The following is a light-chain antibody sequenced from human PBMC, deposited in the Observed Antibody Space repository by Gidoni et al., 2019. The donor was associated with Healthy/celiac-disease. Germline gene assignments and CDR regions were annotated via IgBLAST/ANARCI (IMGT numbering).Light chain of an antibody. CDR3: QQYGSSPSIT. J-gene: IGKJ5*01. Sequence: GTLSLSPGERATLSCRASQSVSSSYLAWYQQKPGQAPRLLIYGASSRATGIPDRFSGSGSGTDFTLTISRLEPEDFAVYYCQQYGSSPSITFXQXTRLEIK. CDR2: GAS. CDR1: QSVSSSY. V-gene: IGKV3-20*01.